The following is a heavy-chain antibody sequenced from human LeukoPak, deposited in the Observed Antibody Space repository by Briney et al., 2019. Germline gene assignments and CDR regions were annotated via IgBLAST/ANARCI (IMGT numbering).Heavy chain of an antibody. V-gene: IGHV1-69*05. CDR1: GGTFSSYA. Sequence: SVKVSCKASGGTFSSYAISWVRQAPGQGLEWMGGLIPIFGTANYAQKFQGRVTSTTDESTSTAYMELSSLRSEDTAVYYCAGGGCSSTSCHLYYYYMDVWGKGTTVTVSS. J-gene: IGHJ6*03. CDR3: AGGGCSSTSCHLYYYYMDV. D-gene: IGHD2-2*01. CDR2: LIPIFGTA.